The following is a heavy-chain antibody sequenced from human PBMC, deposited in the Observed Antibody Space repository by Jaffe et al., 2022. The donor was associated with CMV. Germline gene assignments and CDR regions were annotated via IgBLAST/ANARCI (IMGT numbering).Heavy chain of an antibody. D-gene: IGHD3-16*01. J-gene: IGHJ4*02. CDR3: ARDSAGVRYGNSAWGGLLDY. CDR2: IKEDGSAK. V-gene: IGHV3-7*03. Sequence: EVQLVESGGGLVQPGGSLRLSCAASGFTFSSYWMGWVRQAPGKGLEWVASIKEDGSAKYYVDSVKGRFTISRDNTKSTLYLQMNSLRAEDAAVYYCARDSAGVRYGNSAWGGLLDYWGQGTLVTVSS. CDR1: GFTFSSYW.